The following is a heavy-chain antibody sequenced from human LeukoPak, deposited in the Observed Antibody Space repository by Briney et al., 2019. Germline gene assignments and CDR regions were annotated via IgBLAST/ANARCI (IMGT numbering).Heavy chain of an antibody. CDR3: AKAHQDDYVWGSYRYGLDY. CDR2: INGDGGST. D-gene: IGHD3-16*02. J-gene: IGHJ4*02. Sequence: GGSLRLSCAASGFTFDDYAMHWVRQAPGKGLEWVSLINGDGGSTYYADSVKGRFTISRDNSKNSLYLQMNSLRTEDTALYYCAKAHQDDYVWGSYRYGLDYWGQGTLVTVSS. CDR1: GFTFDDYA. V-gene: IGHV3-43*02.